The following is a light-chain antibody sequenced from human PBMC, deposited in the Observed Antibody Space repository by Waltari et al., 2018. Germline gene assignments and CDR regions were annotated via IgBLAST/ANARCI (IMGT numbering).Light chain of an antibody. CDR1: QDISNY. CDR2: AAS. CDR3: QQPYVYPRT. J-gene: IGKJ1*01. Sequence: DIQLTQSPSFLSASVGDRVTITCRASQDISNYLAWYQQKPGNARQFLIYAASTWQSGVPGRFSGSGSGTEFTLTISSLQPEDCATYYCQQPYVYPRTFGQGTKVDIK. V-gene: IGKV1-9*01.